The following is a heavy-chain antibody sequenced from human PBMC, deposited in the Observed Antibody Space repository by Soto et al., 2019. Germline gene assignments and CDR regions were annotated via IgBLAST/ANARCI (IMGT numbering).Heavy chain of an antibody. Sequence: QVQQVQSGTEVKKTGATVKVSCKASGYIFTSHGFSWVRQAPGQGLEWLGWISGYNGNTNYAQKFQGRLTMTTDISTSTAYMELGSVRPADAAVYYCARGAIVLVEGWFDLWGQGTLVTVTS. D-gene: IGHD2-8*01. CDR3: ARGAIVLVEGWFDL. J-gene: IGHJ5*02. CDR1: GYIFTSHG. V-gene: IGHV1-18*01. CDR2: ISGYNGNT.